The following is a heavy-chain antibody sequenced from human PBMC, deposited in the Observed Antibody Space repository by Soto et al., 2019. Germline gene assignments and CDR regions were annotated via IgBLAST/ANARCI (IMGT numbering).Heavy chain of an antibody. V-gene: IGHV3-48*03. CDR2: ISSSGSTI. J-gene: IGHJ6*02. Sequence: LRLSCAASGFTFSSYEMNWVRQAPGKGLEWVSYISSSGSTIYYADSVKGRFTISRDNAKNSLYLQMNSLRAEDTAVYYCARDFWSGYYYYYYYGMDVWGQGTTVTVSS. D-gene: IGHD3-3*01. CDR1: GFTFSSYE. CDR3: ARDFWSGYYYYYYYGMDV.